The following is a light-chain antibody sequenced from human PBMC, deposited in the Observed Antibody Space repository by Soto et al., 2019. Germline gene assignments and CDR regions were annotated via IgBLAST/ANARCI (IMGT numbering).Light chain of an antibody. J-gene: IGKJ5*01. V-gene: IGKV1-39*01. CDR3: QQSYSIPIT. CDR2: TAS. CDR1: QSIGRY. Sequence: DIQMTQSPSSLSASVGDRVTITCRASQSIGRYLNWYQEKPGKAPNVVIFTASSLQSGVPSRFNGSGSGTEFTLTISSLQPEDFANYYCQQSYSIPITFGQGTRLETK.